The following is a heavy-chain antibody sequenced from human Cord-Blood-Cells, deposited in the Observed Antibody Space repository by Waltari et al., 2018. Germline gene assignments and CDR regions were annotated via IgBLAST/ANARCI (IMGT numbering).Heavy chain of an antibody. J-gene: IGHJ6*02. Sequence: QVQLVESGGGVVQPGRSLRLSCAASGFTFSSYAMHWVRQAPGNGLEWGAYISYDGSNKYYADSVKGRFTISRDNSKTTLYLQMNSLRAEDTAVYYCASPFSSTAYGMDVWGQGTTVPVSS. V-gene: IGHV3-30-3*01. CDR2: ISYDGSNK. D-gene: IGHD4-4*01. CDR1: GFTFSSYA. CDR3: ASPFSSTAYGMDV.